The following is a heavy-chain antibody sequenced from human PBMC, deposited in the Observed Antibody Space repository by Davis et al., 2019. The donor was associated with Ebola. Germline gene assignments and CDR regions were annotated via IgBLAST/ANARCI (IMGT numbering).Heavy chain of an antibody. CDR1: GFTFSSYS. CDR3: ARDGLYSGGWGSYRPNWFDP. D-gene: IGHD3-16*02. V-gene: IGHV3-48*01. J-gene: IGHJ5*02. Sequence: PGGSLRLSCAASGFTFSSYSMNWVRQAPGKGLEWVSYISSSSSTIYYADSVKGRFTISRDNAKNSLYLQMNSLRAEDTALYHCARDGLYSGGWGSYRPNWFDPWGQGTLVTVSS. CDR2: ISSSSSTI.